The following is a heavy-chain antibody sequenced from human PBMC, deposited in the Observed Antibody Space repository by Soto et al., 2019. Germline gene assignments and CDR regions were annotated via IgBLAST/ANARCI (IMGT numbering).Heavy chain of an antibody. J-gene: IGHJ6*02. CDR3: VRGSGLWGGNYGLDV. Sequence: PGGSLRLSCEASRFTFSSFWMSWVRQAPGKGPEWVANIRQDGTEKRYVDSVMGRFTISRDNAESSLHLQMDRLRVDDTAVYYCVRGSGLWGGNYGLDVWGQGTTVTVSS. CDR1: RFTFSSFW. CDR2: IRQDGTEK. V-gene: IGHV3-7*03. D-gene: IGHD3-3*01.